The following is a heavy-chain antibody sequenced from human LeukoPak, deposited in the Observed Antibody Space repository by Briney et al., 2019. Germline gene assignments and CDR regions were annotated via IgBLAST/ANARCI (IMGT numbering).Heavy chain of an antibody. Sequence: PGGSLRLSCAASGFTFSSYAMSWVRQAPGKGLEWVSTVRGSGSTAYYADSVKGRFTISRDNSKNTLSLQLNSLRAEDTAVYYCAKTAIGENYYFDYWGQGTLVTVSS. CDR2: VRGSGSTA. D-gene: IGHD2-21*02. V-gene: IGHV3-23*01. CDR1: GFTFSSYA. CDR3: AKTAIGENYYFDY. J-gene: IGHJ4*02.